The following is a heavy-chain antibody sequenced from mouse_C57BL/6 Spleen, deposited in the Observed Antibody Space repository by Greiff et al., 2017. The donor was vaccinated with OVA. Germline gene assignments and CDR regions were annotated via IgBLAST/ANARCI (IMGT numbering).Heavy chain of an antibody. CDR1: GYTFTDYN. J-gene: IGHJ3*01. CDR2: INPNNGGT. Sequence: DVKLQESGPELVKPGASVKIPCKASGYTFTDYNMDWVKQSHGKSLEWIGDINPNNGGTIYNQKFKGKATLTVDKSSSTAYMELRSLTSEDTAVYYCARQWGWGAFAYWGQGTLVTVSA. CDR3: ARQWGWGAFAY. V-gene: IGHV1-18*01. D-gene: IGHD3-3*01.